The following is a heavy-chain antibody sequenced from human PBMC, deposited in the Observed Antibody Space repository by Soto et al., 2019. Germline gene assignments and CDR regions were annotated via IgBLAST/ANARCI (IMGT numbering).Heavy chain of an antibody. D-gene: IGHD1-26*01. CDR2: ISAYNGNT. Sequence: QVQLVQSGAEVKKPGASVKVSCKASGYTFTSYGISWVRQAPGQGLEWMGWISAYNGNTNYAQKLXGXAXMXXATATSTAYMELRSLRSDDTAVYYCARDGGYSGSYWGQGTLVTVSS. J-gene: IGHJ4*02. CDR3: ARDGGYSGSY. CDR1: GYTFTSYG. V-gene: IGHV1-18*01.